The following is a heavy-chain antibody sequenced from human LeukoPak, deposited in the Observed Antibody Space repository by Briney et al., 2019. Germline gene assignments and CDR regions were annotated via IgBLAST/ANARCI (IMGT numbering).Heavy chain of an antibody. J-gene: IGHJ4*02. Sequence: GGSLRLSCAASGFTFSSYWTSWVRQAPGKGLEWVANIKQDGSEKYYVDSVKGRFTISRDNAKNSLYLQMNSLRAEDTAVYYCARDLRGSSSHCWGQGTLVTVSS. V-gene: IGHV3-7*01. D-gene: IGHD6-13*01. CDR2: IKQDGSEK. CDR3: ARDLRGSSSHC. CDR1: GFTFSSYW.